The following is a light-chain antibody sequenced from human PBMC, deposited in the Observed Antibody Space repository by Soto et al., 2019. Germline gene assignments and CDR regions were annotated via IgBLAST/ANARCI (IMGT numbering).Light chain of an antibody. Sequence: EIGLTQSPCTLSLSPGEIATLSCRASQSITSSYLTWYQQKPGQAPRLLIYGASRRATDIPDRFSGSGSGTDFTLTISRLEPEDFAVYYCQLYDSSSYTFGQGTKLEIK. CDR1: QSITSSY. J-gene: IGKJ2*01. V-gene: IGKV3-20*01. CDR2: GAS. CDR3: QLYDSSSYT.